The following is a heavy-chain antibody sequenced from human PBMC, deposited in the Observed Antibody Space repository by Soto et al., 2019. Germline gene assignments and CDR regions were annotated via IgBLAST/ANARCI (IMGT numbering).Heavy chain of an antibody. CDR3: ARGVGSGSYYNQYNWFDP. D-gene: IGHD3-10*01. CDR1: GYTFTNYG. J-gene: IGHJ5*02. CDR2: INVYNGNT. V-gene: IGHV1-18*01. Sequence: QVQLVQSGGEVKKPGASVKVSCKASGYTFTNYGISWVRQAPGQGLEWMGWINVYNGNTKYAQKGQGRVTMTTDTSTSTAYMERRGLRSDDTAVYYCARGVGSGSYYNQYNWFDPWGQGTLVTVSS.